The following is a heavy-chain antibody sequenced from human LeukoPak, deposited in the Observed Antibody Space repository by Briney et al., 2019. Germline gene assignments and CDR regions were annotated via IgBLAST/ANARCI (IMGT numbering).Heavy chain of an antibody. J-gene: IGHJ4*02. Sequence: GGSLRLSCAASGFTFRSYGMHWVRQAPGKGLEWVALIWYDGSNEYYADSVKGRFTISRDNSKNTLYLQMNSLRAEDTAVYYCARPGSASGYWVHWGQGTLVTVSS. V-gene: IGHV3-33*01. CDR3: ARPGSASGYWVH. CDR1: GFTFRSYG. CDR2: IWYDGSNE. D-gene: IGHD3-3*01.